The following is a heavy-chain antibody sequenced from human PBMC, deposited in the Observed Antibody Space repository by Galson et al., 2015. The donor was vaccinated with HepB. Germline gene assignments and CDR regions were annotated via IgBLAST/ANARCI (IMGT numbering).Heavy chain of an antibody. J-gene: IGHJ4*02. CDR2: FDPEDGET. D-gene: IGHD3-10*01. V-gene: IGHV1-24*01. CDR3: ATVGPTVRVFDY. Sequence: WVRQAPGKGLEWMGGFDPEDGETIYAQKFQGRVAMTEDTSTDTAYMELSSLRSEDTAVYYRATVGPTVRVFDYWGQGTLVTVSS.